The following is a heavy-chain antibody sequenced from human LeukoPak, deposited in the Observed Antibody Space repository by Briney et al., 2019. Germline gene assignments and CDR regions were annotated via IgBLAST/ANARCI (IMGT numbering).Heavy chain of an antibody. CDR2: IYYSGST. CDR3: ARGREIQLADNWFDP. J-gene: IGHJ5*02. V-gene: IGHV4-59*12. CDR1: GGSISSYY. Sequence: SETLSLTCTVSGGSISSYYWSWIRQPPGKGLEWIGYIYYSGSTNYNPSLKSRVTISVDTSKNQFSLKLSSVTAADTAVYYCARGREIQLADNWFDPWGQGTLVTVSS. D-gene: IGHD5-18*01.